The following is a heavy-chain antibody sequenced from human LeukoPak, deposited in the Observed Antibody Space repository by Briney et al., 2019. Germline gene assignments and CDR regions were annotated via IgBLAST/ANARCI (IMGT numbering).Heavy chain of an antibody. Sequence: QSGGSLRLSCAASGFTFSSYGMHWVRQAPGKGLEWVAFIRYDGSNTYYADSVKGRFTISRDNSKNTLYLQMNSLRAEDTTVYYCAKGGDYSNYVADYWGQGPLVTVSS. CDR3: AKGGDYSNYVADY. J-gene: IGHJ4*02. CDR1: GFTFSSYG. D-gene: IGHD4-11*01. CDR2: IRYDGSNT. V-gene: IGHV3-30*02.